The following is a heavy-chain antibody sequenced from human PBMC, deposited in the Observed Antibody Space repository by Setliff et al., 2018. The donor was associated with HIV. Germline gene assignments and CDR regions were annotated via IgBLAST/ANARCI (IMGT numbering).Heavy chain of an antibody. Sequence: SVKVSCKASGGTFSSYVINWVRQAPGQGLEWMGGAIPMLGIANHVHKFQGRVTITADKSTSTAYMELNSLRSEDTAAYYCARSSYYDVSSPFDYWGQGTRVTVSS. CDR3: ARSSYYDVSSPFDY. D-gene: IGHD3-16*01. CDR1: GGTFSSYV. CDR2: AIPMLGIA. V-gene: IGHV1-69*10. J-gene: IGHJ4*02.